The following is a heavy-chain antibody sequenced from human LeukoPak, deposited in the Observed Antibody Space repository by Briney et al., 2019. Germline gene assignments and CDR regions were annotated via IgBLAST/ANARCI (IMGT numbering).Heavy chain of an antibody. CDR2: IYYSGST. D-gene: IGHD4-23*01. V-gene: IGHV4-61*01. Sequence: SETLSLTCTVSGGSISSSSYYWSWIRQPPGKGLEWIGYIYYSGSTNYNPSLKSRVTISVDTSKNQFSLKLSSVTAADTAVYYCARDGEFFATLDWYFDLWGRGTLVTVSS. CDR1: GGSISSSSYY. CDR3: ARDGEFFATLDWYFDL. J-gene: IGHJ2*01.